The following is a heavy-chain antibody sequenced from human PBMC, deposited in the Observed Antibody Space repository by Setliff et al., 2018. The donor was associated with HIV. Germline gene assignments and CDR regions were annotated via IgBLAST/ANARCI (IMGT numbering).Heavy chain of an antibody. V-gene: IGHV3-15*01. CDR1: GFTFSNGW. CDR2: IKSKSDGGTT. J-gene: IGHJ4*02. CDR3: SKGTRYSGF. D-gene: IGHD6-13*01. Sequence: GGSLRLSCAASGFTFSNGWMNWVRQAPGKGLEWVGRIKSKSDGGTTDFAAPLKGRFTISRDDSKNTLYLQMNSLKSEDTAVYYCSKGTRYSGFWGQGTLVTVSS.